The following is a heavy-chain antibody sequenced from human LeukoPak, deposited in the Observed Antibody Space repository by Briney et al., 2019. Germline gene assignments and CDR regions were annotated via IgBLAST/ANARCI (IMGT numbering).Heavy chain of an antibody. Sequence: PSETLSLTCTVSGGSISSYYWSWIRQPPGKGLEWIGYIYYSGSTNYNPSLKSRVTISVDTSKNQSSLKLSSVTAADTAVYYCARAKCSSTSCEGYFDYWGQGTLVTVSS. CDR1: GGSISSYY. CDR2: IYYSGST. J-gene: IGHJ4*02. CDR3: ARAKCSSTSCEGYFDY. V-gene: IGHV4-59*01. D-gene: IGHD2-2*01.